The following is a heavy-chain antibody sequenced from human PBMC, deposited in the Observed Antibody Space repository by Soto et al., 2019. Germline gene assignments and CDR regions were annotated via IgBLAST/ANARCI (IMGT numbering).Heavy chain of an antibody. V-gene: IGHV4-34*01. CDR2: INHSGST. CDR3: ARGRKYSSSSRPYYYYYMDV. D-gene: IGHD6-6*01. CDR1: GGSFSGYY. J-gene: IGHJ6*03. Sequence: SETLSLTCAVYGGSFSGYYWSWIRQPPGKGLEWIGEINHSGSTNYNPSLKSRVTISVDTSKNQFSLKLSSVTAADTAVYYCARGRKYSSSSRPYYYYYMDVWGKGTTVTVSS.